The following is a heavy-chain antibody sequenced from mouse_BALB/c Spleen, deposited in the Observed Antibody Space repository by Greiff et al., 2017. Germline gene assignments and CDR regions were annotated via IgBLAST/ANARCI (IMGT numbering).Heavy chain of an antibody. CDR3: ARNAELTGLYAMDY. J-gene: IGHJ4*01. Sequence: VNLVESGPGLVQPSQSLSITCTVSGFSLTSYGVHWVRQSPGKGLEWLGVIWSGGSTDYNAAFISRLSISKDNSKSQVFFKMNSLQANDTAIYYCARNAELTGLYAMDYWGQGTSVTVSS. CDR1: GFSLTSYG. V-gene: IGHV2-2*02. CDR2: IWSGGST. D-gene: IGHD4-1*01.